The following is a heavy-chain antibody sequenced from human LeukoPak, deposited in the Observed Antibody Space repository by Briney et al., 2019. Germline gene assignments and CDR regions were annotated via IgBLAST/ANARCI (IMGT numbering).Heavy chain of an antibody. CDR3: ATDPGEWEPI. V-gene: IGHV3-15*01. D-gene: IGHD1-26*01. CDR2: IKSKTDGGTS. Sequence: WIRQPPGKGLERVGRIKSKTDGGTSDYAAPVQGRFTISRDDSKNTLYLQMNSLKIEDTAVYYCATDPGEWEPIWGQGTMVTVSS. J-gene: IGHJ3*02.